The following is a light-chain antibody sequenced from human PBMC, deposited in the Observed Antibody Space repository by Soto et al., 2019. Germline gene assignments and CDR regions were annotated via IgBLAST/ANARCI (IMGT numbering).Light chain of an antibody. CDR1: SSDVGGYNY. J-gene: IGLJ2*01. V-gene: IGLV2-14*01. CDR2: EVS. Sequence: QSALTQPASASGSPGQSVTISCTGTSSDVGGYNYVSWYQQHPGKAPKLMIYEVSNRPSGVSNRFSGSKSGNTASLTFSGLEDEDADDYYCGSYGSSSTVVFGAGTKLTVL. CDR3: GSYGSSSTVV.